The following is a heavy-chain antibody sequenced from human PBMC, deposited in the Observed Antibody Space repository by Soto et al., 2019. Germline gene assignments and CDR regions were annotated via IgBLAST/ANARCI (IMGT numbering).Heavy chain of an antibody. V-gene: IGHV4-34*01. J-gene: IGHJ4*02. Sequence: PSETLSLTCAVYGGSFSGYYWSWIRQPPGKGLEWIGEINHSGSTNYNPSLKSRVTISVDTSKNQFSLKLSSVTAADTAVYYCARGAPRTYYDILTGYHGPLIDWGQGTLVTVSS. CDR3: ARGAPRTYYDILTGYHGPLID. CDR1: GGSFSGYY. D-gene: IGHD3-9*01. CDR2: INHSGST.